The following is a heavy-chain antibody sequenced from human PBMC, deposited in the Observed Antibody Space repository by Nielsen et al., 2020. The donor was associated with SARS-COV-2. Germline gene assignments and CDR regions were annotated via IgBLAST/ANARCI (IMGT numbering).Heavy chain of an antibody. CDR2: ISYDGSNK. Sequence: GESLKISCAASGFTFSSYGMHWVRQAPGKGLEWVAVISYDGSNKYYADSVKGRFTISRDNSKNTLYLQMNSLRAEDTAVYYCAKDHNGSKQWPPYYYGMDVWGQGTTVTASS. J-gene: IGHJ6*02. V-gene: IGHV3-30*18. CDR3: AKDHNGSKQWPPYYYGMDV. D-gene: IGHD6-19*01. CDR1: GFTFSSYG.